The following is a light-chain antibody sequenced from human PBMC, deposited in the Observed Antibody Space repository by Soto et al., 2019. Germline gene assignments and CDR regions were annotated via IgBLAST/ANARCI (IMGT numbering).Light chain of an antibody. CDR3: AAWDDSLSSPV. Sequence: QSALTQPPSVSGTPGQRVTISCSGSSSNIGRNHVYWYQQLPGTAPKVLIYNNNQRPSGVPDRFSGSKSGTSASLAISGLRSEDEADYHCAAWDDSLSSPVFGGGTKLTVL. J-gene: IGLJ3*02. V-gene: IGLV1-47*02. CDR1: SSNIGRNH. CDR2: NNN.